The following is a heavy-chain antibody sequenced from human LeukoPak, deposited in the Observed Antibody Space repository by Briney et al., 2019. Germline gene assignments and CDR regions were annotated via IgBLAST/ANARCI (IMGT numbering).Heavy chain of an antibody. CDR1: GGSIRSYY. CDR3: ARALAAAGVDY. D-gene: IGHD6-13*01. Sequence: SETLSLTCTVSGGSIRSYYWSWIRQPPGKGLEWIGYIYYSGSTNYNPSLKSRVTISVDTSKNQFSLKLSSATAADTAVYYCARALAAAGVDYWGQGTLVTVSS. V-gene: IGHV4-59*01. CDR2: IYYSGST. J-gene: IGHJ4*02.